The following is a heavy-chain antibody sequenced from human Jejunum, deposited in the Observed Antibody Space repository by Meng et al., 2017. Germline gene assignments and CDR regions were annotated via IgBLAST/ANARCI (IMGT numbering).Heavy chain of an antibody. CDR3: ARSRDYAHDY. Sequence: QVQRVQSGAEAKKPGASVKVSCKASGYPFTTNGITWVRQAPGQGLEWMGWISAYSGNTNYAQKVQGRVTLTTDTSTTTAYMELRSLRSDDTAVYYCARSRDYAHDYWGQGTLVTVSS. CDR2: ISAYSGNT. J-gene: IGHJ4*02. V-gene: IGHV1-18*01. CDR1: GYPFTTNG. D-gene: IGHD4-17*01.